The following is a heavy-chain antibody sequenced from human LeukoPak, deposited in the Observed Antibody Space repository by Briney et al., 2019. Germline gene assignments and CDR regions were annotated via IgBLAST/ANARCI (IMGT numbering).Heavy chain of an antibody. CDR3: ASDGSASALYYFDF. CDR1: GYTFTNYY. D-gene: IGHD3-10*01. V-gene: IGHV1-2*02. CDR2: INPNSGGT. Sequence: ASVKVSCKASGYTFTNYYIHWVRQAPGQGLEWMGWINPNSGGTNYAQKFQGRVTMTRDTSISTAYMDLSSLRSDDTAVYYCASDGSASALYYFDFWGQGTLVTVSS. J-gene: IGHJ4*02.